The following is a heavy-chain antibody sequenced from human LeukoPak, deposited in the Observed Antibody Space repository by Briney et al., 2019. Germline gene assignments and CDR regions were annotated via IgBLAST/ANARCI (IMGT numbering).Heavy chain of an antibody. CDR2: INHSGST. V-gene: IGHV4-34*01. CDR3: ARLWSGYYLYYFDY. CDR1: GGSFSGYY. D-gene: IGHD3-3*01. J-gene: IGHJ4*02. Sequence: SETLSLTCAVYGGSFSGYYWGWIRQPPGKGLEWIGEINHSGSTNYNPSLKSRVTISVDTSKNQFSLKLSSVTAADTAVYYCARLWSGYYLYYFDYWGQGTLVTVSS.